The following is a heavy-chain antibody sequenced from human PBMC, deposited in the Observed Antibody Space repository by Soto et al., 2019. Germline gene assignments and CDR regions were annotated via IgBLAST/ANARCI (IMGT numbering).Heavy chain of an antibody. CDR1: GYTFTSYG. D-gene: IGHD6-6*01. CDR2: ISAYNGNT. Sequence: ASVKLSCKASGYTFTSYGISWVRQAPGQGLEWMGWISAYNGNTNYAQKLQGRVTMTTDTSTSTAYMELRSLRSDDTAVYYCARFGYSSSSAPRGYFDYWGQGTLVTVSS. CDR3: ARFGYSSSSAPRGYFDY. J-gene: IGHJ4*02. V-gene: IGHV1-18*04.